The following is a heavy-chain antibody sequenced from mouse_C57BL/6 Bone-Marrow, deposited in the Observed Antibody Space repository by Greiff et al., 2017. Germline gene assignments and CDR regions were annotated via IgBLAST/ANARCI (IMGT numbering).Heavy chain of an antibody. D-gene: IGHD1-1*01. Sequence: DVMLVESGGGLVKPAGSLLLTCAVTGFSISDDGLHWVRLAPAKGHEWVAFFSRGSSTIYYADPVNGRFPIFRDKAKNTQLLQMNSLRSEDTAMYDCARTVLRSYAMDYWGQGTSVTVSA. CDR1: GFSISDDG. J-gene: IGHJ4*01. V-gene: IGHV5-17*01. CDR3: ARTVLRSYAMDY. CDR2: FSRGSSTI.